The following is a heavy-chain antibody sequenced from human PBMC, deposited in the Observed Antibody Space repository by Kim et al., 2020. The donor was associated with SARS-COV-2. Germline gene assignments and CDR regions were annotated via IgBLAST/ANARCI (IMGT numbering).Heavy chain of an antibody. J-gene: IGHJ3*02. CDR1: GGSISSSSYY. D-gene: IGHD3-10*01. CDR3: ARGLHGFGELLNAFDI. CDR2: IYYSGST. V-gene: IGHV4-39*07. Sequence: SETLSLTCTVSGGSISSSSYYWGWIRQPPGKGLEWIGSIYYSGSTYYNPSLKSRVTISVDTSKNQFSLKLSSVTAADTAVYYCARGLHGFGELLNAFDIWGQGTMVTVSS.